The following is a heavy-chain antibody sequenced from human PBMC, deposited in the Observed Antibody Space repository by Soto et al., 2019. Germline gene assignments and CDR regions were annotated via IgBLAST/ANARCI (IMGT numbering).Heavy chain of an antibody. Sequence: GGSLRLSCAASGFTFSDYYMSWIRQAPGKGLEWVSYISSSSSYTNYADSVKGRFTISRDNAKNSLYLQMNSLRAEDTAVYYCARDIKELRFLERLPIPPTNYYYGMDVWGQGTTVTVSS. J-gene: IGHJ6*02. CDR1: GFTFSDYY. CDR3: ARDIKELRFLERLPIPPTNYYYGMDV. D-gene: IGHD3-3*01. V-gene: IGHV3-11*06. CDR2: ISSSSSYT.